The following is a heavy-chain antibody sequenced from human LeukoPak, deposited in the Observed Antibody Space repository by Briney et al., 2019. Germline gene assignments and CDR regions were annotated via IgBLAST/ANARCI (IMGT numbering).Heavy chain of an antibody. J-gene: IGHJ4*02. Sequence: GGSLGLSCAASGFTFSSYAMSWVRQAPGKGLEWVSFISGRGGSTNYADSVKGRFTISRDNSKNTLYLQMNSLRAEDTAVYYCAKDGYNEWYFDYWGQGTLVTVSS. V-gene: IGHV3-23*01. CDR1: GFTFSSYA. CDR2: ISGRGGST. CDR3: AKDGYNEWYFDY. D-gene: IGHD5-12*01.